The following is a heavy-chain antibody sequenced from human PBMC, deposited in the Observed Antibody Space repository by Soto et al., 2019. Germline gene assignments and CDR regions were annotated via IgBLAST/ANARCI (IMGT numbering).Heavy chain of an antibody. CDR2: LDWDDEK. D-gene: IGHD3-3*01. Sequence: QIILKESGPTLVTPTQTLTLTCTFSGFSLSTSGVGVGWNRQPPGKALEWLAHLDWDDEKLYSPSLKNRLTITKDSSKNQVILTMTNVDPVDTGTYYCANQKEWTMTIVDYWGQGTLVTVSS. CDR1: GFSLSTSGVG. J-gene: IGHJ4*02. CDR3: ANQKEWTMTIVDY. V-gene: IGHV2-5*02.